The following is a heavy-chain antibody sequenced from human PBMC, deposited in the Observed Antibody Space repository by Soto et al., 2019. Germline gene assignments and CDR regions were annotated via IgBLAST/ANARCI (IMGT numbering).Heavy chain of an antibody. J-gene: IGHJ5*02. Sequence: PGGSLRLSCAASGFTFSSYAMSWVRQAPGKGLEWISAISGSGGSTYYADSVKGRFTISRDNSKNTLYLQMNSLRAEDTAVYYCAKGGGVRITIFGVVIPKSRFDPWGQGTLVTVSS. CDR3: AKGGGVRITIFGVVIPKSRFDP. D-gene: IGHD3-3*01. CDR1: GFTFSSYA. CDR2: ISGSGGST. V-gene: IGHV3-23*01.